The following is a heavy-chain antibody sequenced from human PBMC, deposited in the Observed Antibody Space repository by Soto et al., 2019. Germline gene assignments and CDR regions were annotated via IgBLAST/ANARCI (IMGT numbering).Heavy chain of an antibody. J-gene: IGHJ6*02. V-gene: IGHV4-59*01. CDR1: GGSISSYY. CDR3: ARDDSSTDTDYGMDV. Sequence: PQTLSLTSTVSGGSISSYYRSWIRQPPGKGLEWIGYIHYSGSTNYNPSLKSRVTITVDVSKNQFSLKVSSVTAADTAVYYCARDDSSTDTDYGMDVWGQGTTVTGSS. D-gene: IGHD6-13*01. CDR2: IHYSGST.